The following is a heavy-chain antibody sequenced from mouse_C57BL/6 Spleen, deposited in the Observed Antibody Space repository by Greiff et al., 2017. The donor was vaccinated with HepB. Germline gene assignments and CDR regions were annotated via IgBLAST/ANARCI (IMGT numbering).Heavy chain of an antibody. J-gene: IGHJ1*03. Sequence: QVYVKQSGAELVRPGASVKLSCKASGYTFTDYYINWVKQRPGQGLEWIARIYPGSGNTYYNEKFKGKATLTAEKSSSTAYMQLSSLTSEDSAVYFWARTHYYGSSYWYFDVWGTGTTVTVSS. CDR1: GYTFTDYY. CDR3: ARTHYYGSSYWYFDV. D-gene: IGHD1-1*01. V-gene: IGHV1-76*01. CDR2: IYPGSGNT.